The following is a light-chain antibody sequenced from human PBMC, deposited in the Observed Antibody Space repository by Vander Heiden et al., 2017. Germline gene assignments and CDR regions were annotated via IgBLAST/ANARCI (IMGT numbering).Light chain of an antibody. CDR2: AAS. CDR3: LQDYNFPYT. J-gene: IGKJ2*01. CDR1: QGIRND. Sequence: AIQMIQSRSSLSASVGDRVTITCRASQGIRNDLGWYQQKPGKAPKLLIYAASSLQSGVPSRFSGSGSGTDFTLTISSLQPEDFATYYCLQDYNFPYTFGQGTKLEIK. V-gene: IGKV1-6*01.